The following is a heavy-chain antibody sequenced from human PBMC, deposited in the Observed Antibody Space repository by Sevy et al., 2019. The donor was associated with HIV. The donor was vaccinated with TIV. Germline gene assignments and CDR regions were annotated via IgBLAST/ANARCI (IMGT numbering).Heavy chain of an antibody. CDR2: IKQDGSEK. J-gene: IGHJ6*02. D-gene: IGHD3-9*01. CDR1: GFTFSSYW. V-gene: IGHV3-7*01. Sequence: GESLKISCAASGFTFSSYWMSWVRQAPGKGLEWVANIKQDGSEKYYVDSVKGRFTISRDNAKNSLYLQMNSLRAEDTAVYYCARETISYYYYGMDVWGQGTTVTVSS. CDR3: ARETISYYYYGMDV.